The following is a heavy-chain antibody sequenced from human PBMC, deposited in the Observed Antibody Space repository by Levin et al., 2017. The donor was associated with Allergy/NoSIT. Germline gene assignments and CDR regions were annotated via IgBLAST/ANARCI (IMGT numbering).Heavy chain of an antibody. CDR2: VNPSDGGP. V-gene: IGHV1-46*03. CDR3: SREAPPSGIASGFDI. J-gene: IGHJ3*02. D-gene: IGHD1-26*01. CDR1: GYTFSSCF. Sequence: ASVKVSCRTSGYTFSSCFIHWVRQAPGQGLEWVGLVNPSDGGPLYAQKFQGRVTMTSDTSTDTVYMELSGLRSEDTATYYCSREAPPSGIASGFDIWGHGTLVIVS.